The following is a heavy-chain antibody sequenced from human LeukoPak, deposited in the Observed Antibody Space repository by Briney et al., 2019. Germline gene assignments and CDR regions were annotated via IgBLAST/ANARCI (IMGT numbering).Heavy chain of an antibody. D-gene: IGHD4/OR15-4a*01. CDR3: ARRAGAYSHPYDY. CDR1: GFTFSTYG. Sequence: GGSLRLSCEASGFTFSTYGMSWVRQAPGKGLEWVSFIYSDNTHYSDSVKGRFTISRDNSKNTLYLQMNSLRAEDTAVYYCARRAGAYSHPYDYWGQGTLVTVSS. V-gene: IGHV3-53*01. J-gene: IGHJ4*02. CDR2: IYSDNT.